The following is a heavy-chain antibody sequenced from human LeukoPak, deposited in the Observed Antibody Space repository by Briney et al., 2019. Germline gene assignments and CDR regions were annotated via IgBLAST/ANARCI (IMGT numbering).Heavy chain of an antibody. V-gene: IGHV4-30-2*01. CDR3: AREWSLRFLEWLGAFDI. CDR1: GGSISSGGYY. D-gene: IGHD3-3*01. Sequence: SQTLSLTCTVSGGSISSGGYYWSWIRQPPGKGLEWIGYIYHSGSTYYNPSLKSRVTISVDRSKNQFSLKLSSVTAADTAVYYCAREWSLRFLEWLGAFDIWGQGTMVTVSS. J-gene: IGHJ3*02. CDR2: IYHSGST.